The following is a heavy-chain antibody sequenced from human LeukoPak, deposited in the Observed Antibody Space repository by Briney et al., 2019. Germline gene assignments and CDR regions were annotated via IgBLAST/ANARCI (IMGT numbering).Heavy chain of an antibody. CDR2: IIPIFGIA. CDR1: GGTFSSYA. V-gene: IGHV1-69*04. D-gene: IGHD3-3*01. CDR3: ARDSHYDFWSGYYSYYYGMDV. Sequence: ASVKVSCKASGGTFSSYAISWVRQAPGQGLEWMGRIIPIFGIANYAQKFQGRVTITADKSTNTAYMELSSLRSEDTAVYYCARDSHYDFWSGYYSYYYGMDVWGQGTTVTVSS. J-gene: IGHJ6*02.